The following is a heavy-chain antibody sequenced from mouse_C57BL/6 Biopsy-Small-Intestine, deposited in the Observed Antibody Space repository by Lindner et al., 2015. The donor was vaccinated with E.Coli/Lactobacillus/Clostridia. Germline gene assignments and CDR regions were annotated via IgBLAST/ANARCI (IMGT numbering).Heavy chain of an antibody. V-gene: IGHV1-64*01. D-gene: IGHD2-12*01. Sequence: SVKVSCKASGYTFTGFYMHWVRQAPGQGLEWMGRINPNSGGTNYAQKFQGRVTMTRDTSISTAYMELSSLRSDDTAVYYCAREGTRYYKDYWGQGTLVTVSS. CDR1: GYTFTGFY. CDR3: AREGTRYYKDY. CDR2: INPNSGGT. J-gene: IGHJ4*01.